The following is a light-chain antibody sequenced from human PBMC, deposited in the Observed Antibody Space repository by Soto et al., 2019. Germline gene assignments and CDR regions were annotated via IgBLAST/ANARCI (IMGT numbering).Light chain of an antibody. CDR3: SSYTSSSTHAVV. CDR2: DVS. CDR1: SSDVGGYNY. J-gene: IGLJ2*01. V-gene: IGLV2-14*01. Sequence: QSALTQPASVSGSPGQSITISCTGTSSDVGGYNYVSWYQQHPGKAPKLMIYDVSNRPSGVSNRLSGSKSGNTASLTISGIQAEDEADYYCSSYTSSSTHAVVFGGRTQLTVL.